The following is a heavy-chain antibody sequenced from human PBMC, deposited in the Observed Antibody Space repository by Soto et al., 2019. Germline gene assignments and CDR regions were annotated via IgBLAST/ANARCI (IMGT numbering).Heavy chain of an antibody. CDR3: SRESNYHYSTSRWAFDD. CDR2: ISFDGRTT. V-gene: IGHV3-30*03. J-gene: IGHJ4*02. D-gene: IGHD4-4*01. CDR1: GFTFSRYG. Sequence: QVQLVEPGGGVVQPGRSLRLSCAASGFTFSRYGMHWVRQAPGKGLEWVAVISFDGRTTYYADSVKGRFTISRDNSENTLYLQMSNLGAEDTAVYSCSRESNYHYSTSRWAFDDWGQGSLVTVSS.